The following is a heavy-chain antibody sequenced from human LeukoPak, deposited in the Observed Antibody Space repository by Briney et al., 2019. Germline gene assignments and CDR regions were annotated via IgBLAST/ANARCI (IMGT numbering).Heavy chain of an antibody. CDR1: GSTFTNYW. V-gene: IGHV3-7*01. CDR2: INQDESVK. J-gene: IGHJ4*02. Sequence: GSLRLSCAASGSTFTNYWMTWVRQAPGKGLEFVANINQDESVKNYVDSVKGRFTISRDNAENSLHLQMNSLRVEDTAVYYCARDPGSSAFDYWGQGTLVTVSS. CDR3: ARDPGSSAFDY. D-gene: IGHD5/OR15-5a*01.